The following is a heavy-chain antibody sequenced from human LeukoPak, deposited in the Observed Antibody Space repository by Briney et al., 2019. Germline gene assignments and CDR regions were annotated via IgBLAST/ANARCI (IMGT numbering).Heavy chain of an antibody. CDR3: AKDGGSYYDILTGYYKASYYFDY. V-gene: IGHV3-33*06. CDR2: IWYDGSNK. Sequence: PGGSLRLSCTASGFNFDDHGMTWVRQSPGKGLEWVAVIWYDGSNKYYADSVKGRFTISRDNSKNTLYLQMNSLRAEDTAVYYCAKDGGSYYDILTGYYKASYYFDYWGQGTLVTVSS. D-gene: IGHD3-9*01. J-gene: IGHJ4*02. CDR1: GFNFDDHG.